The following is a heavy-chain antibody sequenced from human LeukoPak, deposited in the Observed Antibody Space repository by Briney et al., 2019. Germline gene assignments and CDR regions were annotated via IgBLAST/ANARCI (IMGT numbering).Heavy chain of an antibody. V-gene: IGHV1-18*01. J-gene: IGHJ3*02. CDR2: ISAYSGNT. CDR1: GYTFTGYG. D-gene: IGHD3-10*01. CDR3: ARFIRGPDAFDI. Sequence: ASVKVSCKASGYTFTGYGISWVRRAPGQGLEWMGWISAYSGNTNYAQKLQARVTMTTDTSTSTAYMELRSLRSDDTAVYYCARFIRGPDAFDIWGQGTMVTVSS.